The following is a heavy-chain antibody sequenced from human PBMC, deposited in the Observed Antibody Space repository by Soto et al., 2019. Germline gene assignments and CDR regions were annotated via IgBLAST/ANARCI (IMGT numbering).Heavy chain of an antibody. J-gene: IGHJ3*02. Sequence: LRLSCAASGFTFRIYSMHWVRQSPGKGLEWVAVMWYDGTNKYYGESVKGRFTISRDNSENTLYLQXXXXXXXXXXXXXCARDATFGTKGGSFDIWGHGTLVTVSS. CDR2: MWYDGTNK. D-gene: IGHD3-16*01. V-gene: IGHV3-33*01. CDR1: GFTFRIYS. CDR3: ARDATFGTKGGSFDI.